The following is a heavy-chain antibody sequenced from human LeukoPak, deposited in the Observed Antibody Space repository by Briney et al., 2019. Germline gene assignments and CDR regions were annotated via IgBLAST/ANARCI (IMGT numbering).Heavy chain of an antibody. D-gene: IGHD1-1*01. CDR3: ARVGGTTSYYYGMDV. CDR1: GGSISSYY. CDR2: IYDSGST. Sequence: SETLSLTCTVSGGSISSYYGSWIRQPPGKGLEWIGYIYDSGSTNYNPSLKSRVTISVDTSKNQFSLQLSSVTAPAKAVYYCARVGGTTSYYYGMDVWGQGPTVPVSS. J-gene: IGHJ6*02. V-gene: IGHV4-59*01.